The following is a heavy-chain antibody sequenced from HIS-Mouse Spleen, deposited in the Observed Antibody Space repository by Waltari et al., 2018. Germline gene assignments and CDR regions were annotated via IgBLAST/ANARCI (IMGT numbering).Heavy chain of an antibody. D-gene: IGHD3-16*01. CDR1: GFTFDDYA. CDR2: ISWNSGSI. Sequence: EVQLVESGGGLVQPGRSLRLSCAASGFTFDDYAMHWVRQAPGKGLGGVSGISWNSGSIGYADSVKGRFTISRDNAKNSLYLQMNSLRAEDTALYYCAKDISRGKGGAFDIWGQGTMVTVSS. J-gene: IGHJ3*02. V-gene: IGHV3-9*01. CDR3: AKDISRGKGGAFDI.